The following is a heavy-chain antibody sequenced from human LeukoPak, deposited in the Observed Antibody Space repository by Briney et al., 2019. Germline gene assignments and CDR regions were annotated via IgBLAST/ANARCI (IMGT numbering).Heavy chain of an antibody. CDR1: GASISSYS. J-gene: IGHJ4*02. V-gene: IGHV4-4*07. CDR2: MSASGTT. D-gene: IGHD3-22*01. Sequence: SETLSLTCSVSGASISSYSWNWIRQPAGKGLEWIGRMSASGTTVYNSSLESRVTMSVGPSNRQFSLRLSSVTAADTAVYYCAREARLLLPRGNELLDIVDYWGQGTLVTVSP. CDR3: AREARLLLPRGNELLDIVDY.